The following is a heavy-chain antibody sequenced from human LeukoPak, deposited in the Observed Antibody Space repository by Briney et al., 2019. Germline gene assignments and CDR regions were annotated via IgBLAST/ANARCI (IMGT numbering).Heavy chain of an antibody. CDR1: GYTFTSYG. Sequence: ASVKVSCKASGYTFTSYGISWVRQAPGQGLEWMGWISAYNGNTNYAQKLQGRVTMTTDTSTSTAYMELRSLRSDDTAVYYCARGGVYYDSSGYSRLGYWGQGTLVTVSS. D-gene: IGHD3-22*01. CDR3: ARGGVYYDSSGYSRLGY. J-gene: IGHJ4*02. V-gene: IGHV1-18*01. CDR2: ISAYNGNT.